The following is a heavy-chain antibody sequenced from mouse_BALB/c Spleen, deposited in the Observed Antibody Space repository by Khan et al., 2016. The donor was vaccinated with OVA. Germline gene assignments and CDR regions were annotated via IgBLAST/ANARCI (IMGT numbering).Heavy chain of an antibody. J-gene: IGHJ3*01. CDR3: TRREKYGYDPSWFAY. V-gene: IGHV1-52*01. D-gene: IGHD2-2*01. CDR2: IDPSDSET. CDR1: GYTFTSYW. Sequence: QVQLQQPGAELVRPGASVKLSCKASGYTFTSYWMHWVKQRPGHGLEWIGRIDPSDSETHYNHMFKDKATLTVDKSSSTAYMQLSSVTYEDSAVYYCTRREKYGYDPSWFAYWGQGTLVTVSA.